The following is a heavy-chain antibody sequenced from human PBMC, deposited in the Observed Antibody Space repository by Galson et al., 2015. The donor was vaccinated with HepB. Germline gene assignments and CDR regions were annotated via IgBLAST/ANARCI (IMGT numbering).Heavy chain of an antibody. CDR1: GGIFSSYA. V-gene: IGHV1-69*04. CDR3: ARGGTPYCSSTSCQDSAFDI. J-gene: IGHJ3*02. Sequence: SVKVSCKASGGIFSSYAISWVRQAPGQGLEWMGRIIPILGIANYAQKFQGRVTITADKSTSTAYMELSSLRSEDTAVYYCARGGTPYCSSTSCQDSAFDIWGQGTMVTVSS. D-gene: IGHD2-2*01. CDR2: IIPILGIA.